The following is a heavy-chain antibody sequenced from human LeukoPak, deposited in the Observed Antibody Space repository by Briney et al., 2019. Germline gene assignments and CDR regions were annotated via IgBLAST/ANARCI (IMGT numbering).Heavy chain of an antibody. CDR1: GGSISSYY. CDR2: IYYSGST. D-gene: IGHD2-2*01. Sequence: SETLSLTCTVSGGSISSYYWSWIRQPPGKGLEGIGYIYYSGSTNYNPSLKSRVTISVGKSKNQFSLKLSSVTAADTAVYYCARAYCSSTSCYAGKPDWFDPWGQGTLVTVSS. CDR3: ARAYCSSTSCYAGKPDWFDP. V-gene: IGHV4-59*01. J-gene: IGHJ5*02.